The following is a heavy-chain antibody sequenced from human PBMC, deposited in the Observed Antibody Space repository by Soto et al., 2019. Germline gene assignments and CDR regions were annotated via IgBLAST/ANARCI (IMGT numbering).Heavy chain of an antibody. D-gene: IGHD6-6*01. J-gene: IGHJ6*02. Sequence: HPGGSLRLSCAASGFTFSSYGMHWVRQAPGKGLEWVAVIWYDGSNKYYADSVKGRFTISRDNSKNTLYLQMNSLRAEDTAVYYCARDWADTIAARGGGMDVWGQGTTLTVSS. CDR2: IWYDGSNK. V-gene: IGHV3-33*01. CDR3: ARDWADTIAARGGGMDV. CDR1: GFTFSSYG.